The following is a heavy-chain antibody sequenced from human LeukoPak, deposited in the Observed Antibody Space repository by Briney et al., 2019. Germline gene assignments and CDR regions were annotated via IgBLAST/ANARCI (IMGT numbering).Heavy chain of an antibody. Sequence: PSETLSLTCTVSGYSISSGYYWGWIRQPPGKGLEWTDSIDHSGRTYYNPSLKTRITTSVDASKNRFSLKLSSVTAADTAVYYCARDSALAQAVMFDYWGQGTLVTVSS. CDR3: ARDSALAQAVMFDY. CDR1: GYSISSGYY. J-gene: IGHJ4*02. D-gene: IGHD2-21*01. CDR2: IDHSGRT. V-gene: IGHV4-38-2*02.